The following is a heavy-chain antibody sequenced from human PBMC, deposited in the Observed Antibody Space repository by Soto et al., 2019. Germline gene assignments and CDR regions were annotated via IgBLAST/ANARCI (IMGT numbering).Heavy chain of an antibody. CDR2: IAVGSGYT. J-gene: IGHJ4*02. CDR1: GFTFTSSA. D-gene: IGHD2-8*01. V-gene: IGHV1-58*01. CDR3: AADATAWQQMVPSDY. Sequence: QMPLEQSGPEVKKPGTSVKVSCKASGFTFTSSAFQWVRQARGQRLEWIGWIAVGSGYTNYAQRFQDRVTLTREMSTATTYMELSRLTSEDTAIYYCAADATAWQQMVPSDYWGQGTLVTVSS.